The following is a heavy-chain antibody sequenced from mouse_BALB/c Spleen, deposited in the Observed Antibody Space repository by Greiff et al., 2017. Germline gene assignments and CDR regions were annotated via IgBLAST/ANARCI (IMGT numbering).Heavy chain of an antibody. J-gene: IGHJ4*01. CDR1: GFTFSSYT. Sequence: EVMLVESGGGLVQPGGSLKLSCAASGFTFSSYTMSWVRQTPEKRLEWVAYISNGGGSTYYPDTVKGRFTISRDNAKNTLYLQMSSLKSEDTAMYYCARRRATMISLYAMDYWGQGTSVTVSS. V-gene: IGHV5-12-2*01. D-gene: IGHD2-4*01. CDR3: ARRRATMISLYAMDY. CDR2: ISNGGGST.